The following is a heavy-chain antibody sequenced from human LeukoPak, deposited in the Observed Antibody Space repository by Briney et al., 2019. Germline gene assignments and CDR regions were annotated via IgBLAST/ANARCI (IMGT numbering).Heavy chain of an antibody. CDR2: IYYSGRT. Sequence: SETLSLTCAVYSEPFSGYYWGWIRQPPGKGLEWIGSIYYSGRTYYNPSLKSRVTISVDTSNKQFSLKLSSVTAADTAVYFCARDLGGYPFFMDVWGRGTTVIVSS. D-gene: IGHD2-15*01. CDR1: SEPFSGYY. CDR3: ARDLGGYPFFMDV. V-gene: IGHV4-34*01. J-gene: IGHJ6*03.